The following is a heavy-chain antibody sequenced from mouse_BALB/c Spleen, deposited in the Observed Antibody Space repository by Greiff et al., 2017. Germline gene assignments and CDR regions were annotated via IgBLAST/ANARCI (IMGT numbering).Heavy chain of an antibody. CDR2: IDPENGDT. CDR1: GFNIKDYY. J-gene: IGHJ2*01. Sequence: EVKLMESGAELVRSGASVKLSCTASGFNIKDYYMHWVKQRPEQGLEWIGWIDPENGDTEYAPKFQGKATMTADTSSNPAYLQLSSLTSEDTAVYYCNAAYYGNLYFDYWGQGTTLTVSS. D-gene: IGHD2-10*01. CDR3: NAAYYGNLYFDY. V-gene: IGHV14-4*02.